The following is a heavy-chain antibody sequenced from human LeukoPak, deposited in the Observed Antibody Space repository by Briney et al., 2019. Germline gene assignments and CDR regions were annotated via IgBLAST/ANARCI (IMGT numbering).Heavy chain of an antibody. CDR3: ARVDRAISTTGTLGN. Sequence: SQTLSLTCAISGDSVSNNYAAWNWIRQSPSRGLEWLGRTYYRSKWYNDYAVSVKSRITIKPDTSKNQFSLQLNSVTPEDTAVYYCARVDRAISTTGTLGNWGQGTLVTVSS. CDR1: GDSVSNNYAA. J-gene: IGHJ4*02. D-gene: IGHD6-13*01. V-gene: IGHV6-1*01. CDR2: TYYRSKWYN.